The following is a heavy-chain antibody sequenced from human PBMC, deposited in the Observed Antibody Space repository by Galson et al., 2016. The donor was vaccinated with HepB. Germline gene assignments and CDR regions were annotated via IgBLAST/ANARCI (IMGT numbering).Heavy chain of an antibody. CDR2: IDTSDSYT. J-gene: IGHJ6*02. V-gene: IGHV5-10-1*01. CDR1: GYSFTSYW. Sequence: QSGAEVKKPGGSLRISCKGSGYSFTSYWISWVRQMPGKGLEWMGMIDTSDSYTNYSPSFQGHVTISLDKSISAAYLQWTSLKASDTAMYYCARMNDGSGSYYKSLDVWGQGTTVTVSS. D-gene: IGHD3-10*01. CDR3: ARMNDGSGSYYKSLDV.